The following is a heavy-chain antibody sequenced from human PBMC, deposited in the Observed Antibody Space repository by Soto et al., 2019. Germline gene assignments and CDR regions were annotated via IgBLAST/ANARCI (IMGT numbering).Heavy chain of an antibody. CDR2: FIPVYRTL. J-gene: IGHJ5*02. CDR1: GGSFGNSA. D-gene: IGHD3-3*01. CDR3: ATGVIWIGYFTVDA. Sequence: SVKVSCKASGGSFGNSAINWVRQTPGQGLEWLGGFIPVYRTLNYAQKFQGRVTITADESTGTAYMTLSSLASDDTAVYYCATGVIWIGYFTVDAWGQGTRVTVSS. V-gene: IGHV1-69*13.